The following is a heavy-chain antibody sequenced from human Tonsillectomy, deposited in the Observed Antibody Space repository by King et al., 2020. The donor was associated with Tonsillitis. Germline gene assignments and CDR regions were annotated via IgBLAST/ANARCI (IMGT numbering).Heavy chain of an antibody. Sequence: VQLVESGAEVKKPGASVKVSCKASGYTFSDYFMHWVRQAPGQGLEWMGWINPNSGGTNYAQQFQGRVTMTSDTSISTAYMELSRLKSDDTAVYYCARDGQATLTTLNYYYYMDVWGKGTTVTVSS. J-gene: IGHJ6*03. V-gene: IGHV1-2*02. CDR1: GYTFSDYF. CDR3: ARDGQATLTTLNYYYYMDV. CDR2: INPNSGGT. D-gene: IGHD4-11*01.